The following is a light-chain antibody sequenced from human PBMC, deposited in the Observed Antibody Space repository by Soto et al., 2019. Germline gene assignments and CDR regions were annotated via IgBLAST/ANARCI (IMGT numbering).Light chain of an antibody. Sequence: DTVLTQSPGTLSLSPGERATLSCRASQSVSRNYLVWYQQKPGQAPRLLIYGASGRATGIPDRFSGSGSGTEFTLTISSLQSEDFAVYYCQQYNNWPPWTFGQGTKVDIK. CDR3: QQYNNWPPWT. V-gene: IGKV3-20*01. CDR1: QSVSRNY. CDR2: GAS. J-gene: IGKJ1*01.